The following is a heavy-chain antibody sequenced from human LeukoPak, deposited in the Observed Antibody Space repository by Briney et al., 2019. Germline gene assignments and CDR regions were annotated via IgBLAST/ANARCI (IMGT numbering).Heavy chain of an antibody. Sequence: PGGSLRLSCAVSGFTFSSYAMSWVRQAPGKGLGWVSTISGSGGTTYYADSVQGRFTISRDNSKNTLYLQMNSLRAEDTAVYYCAKPVAGTGYFDYGGQGTLVTVSS. CDR1: GFTFSSYA. CDR3: AKPVAGTGYFDY. V-gene: IGHV3-23*01. D-gene: IGHD6-19*01. CDR2: ISGSGGTT. J-gene: IGHJ4*02.